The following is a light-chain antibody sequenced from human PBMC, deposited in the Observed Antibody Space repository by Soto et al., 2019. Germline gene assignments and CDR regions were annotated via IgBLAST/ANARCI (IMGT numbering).Light chain of an antibody. CDR2: GAS. Sequence: EIVMTQSPATLSVSPGERATLSCRASQSVSNNYLAWYQQKPGQAPRLLIYGASNRATGIPDRFSGSGSGTDFTLTISRLEPEDFAVYYCQQYGSSPYTFGQGTKVDI. J-gene: IGKJ1*01. V-gene: IGKV3-20*01. CDR1: QSVSNNY. CDR3: QQYGSSPYT.